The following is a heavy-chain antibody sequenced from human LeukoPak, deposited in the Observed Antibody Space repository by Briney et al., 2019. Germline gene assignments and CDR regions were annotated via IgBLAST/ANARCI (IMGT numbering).Heavy chain of an antibody. V-gene: IGHV3-48*03. Sequence: AGGSLRLSCAASGFTSSSYEMNWVRQAPGKGLEWVSYISSSGSTIYYADSVKGRFTISRDNAKNSLYLQMNSLRAEDTAVYYCARVQRGIAVALDYWGQGTLATVSS. D-gene: IGHD6-19*01. CDR3: ARVQRGIAVALDY. J-gene: IGHJ4*02. CDR1: GFTSSSYE. CDR2: ISSSGSTI.